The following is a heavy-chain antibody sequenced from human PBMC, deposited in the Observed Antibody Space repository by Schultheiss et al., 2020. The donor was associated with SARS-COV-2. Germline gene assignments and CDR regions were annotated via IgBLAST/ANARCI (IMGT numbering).Heavy chain of an antibody. J-gene: IGHJ4*02. Sequence: SETLSLTCTVSGGSISSYYWSWIRQPAGKGLEWIGRIYTSGSTNYNPSLKSRVTMSVDTSKNQFSLKLSSVTAADTAVYYCARDRRSGGMAGFDYWGQGTLVTVSS. CDR2: IYTSGST. CDR1: GGSISSYY. CDR3: ARDRRSGGMAGFDY. V-gene: IGHV4-4*07. D-gene: IGHD3-10*01.